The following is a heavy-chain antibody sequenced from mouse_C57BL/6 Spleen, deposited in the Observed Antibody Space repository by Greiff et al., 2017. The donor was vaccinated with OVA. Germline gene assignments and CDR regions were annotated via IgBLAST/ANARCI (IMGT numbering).Heavy chain of an antibody. CDR2: IDPSDSET. Sequence: QVQLQQPGAELVRPGSSVKLSCKASGYTFTSYWMHWVKQRPIQGLEWIGNIDPSDSETHYNQKFKDKATLTVDKSSSTAYIQLSSLTSEDSAVYYCARSRDFYGSPHWYFDVWGTGTTVTVSS. CDR1: GYTFTSYW. V-gene: IGHV1-52*01. J-gene: IGHJ1*03. D-gene: IGHD1-1*01. CDR3: ARSRDFYGSPHWYFDV.